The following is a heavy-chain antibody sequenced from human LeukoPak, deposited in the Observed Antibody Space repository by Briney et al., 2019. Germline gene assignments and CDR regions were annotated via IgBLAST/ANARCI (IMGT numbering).Heavy chain of an antibody. Sequence: GGSLRLSCAASGFTVSSNYMSWVRQAPGKGLEWVSVIYSGGSTFYADSVKGRFTISRHNSKNTLYLQVNSLRAEDTAVYYCARERIAAAGTIDPWGQGTLVTVSS. D-gene: IGHD6-13*01. V-gene: IGHV3-53*04. J-gene: IGHJ5*02. CDR3: ARERIAAAGTIDP. CDR1: GFTVSSNY. CDR2: IYSGGST.